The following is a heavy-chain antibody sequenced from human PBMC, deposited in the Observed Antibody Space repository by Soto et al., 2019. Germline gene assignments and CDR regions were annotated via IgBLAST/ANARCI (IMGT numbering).Heavy chain of an antibody. CDR2: IYYSGST. D-gene: IGHD2-21*01. CDR3: ARANEEYPSTMVIFDY. CDR1: GGSVSSGSYY. V-gene: IGHV4-61*01. J-gene: IGHJ4*02. Sequence: QVQLQESGPGLVKPSETLSLTCTVSGGSVSSGSYYWSWIRQPPGKGLEWIGYIYYSGSTNYNPSLKSRVTISVDTSKNQFSLKLSSVTAADTAVYYWARANEEYPSTMVIFDYWGQGTLVTVSS.